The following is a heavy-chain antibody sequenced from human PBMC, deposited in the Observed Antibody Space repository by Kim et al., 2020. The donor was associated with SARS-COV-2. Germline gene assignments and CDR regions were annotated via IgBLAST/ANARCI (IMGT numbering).Heavy chain of an antibody. CDR1: GYTFTSYG. CDR2: ISTSIGST. V-gene: IGHV1-18*04. Sequence: ASVKVSCKASGYTFTSYGISWVRQAPGQGLEWMGWISTSIGSTNSAQNLLGRVILTRDTSTSTAYMELRSLKSDDTAVYDVARTNCGSTRCQTTYYYYAMDVXXRGTXVIVSS. D-gene: IGHD2-2*01. J-gene: IGHJ6*01. CDR3: ARTNCGSTRCQTTYYYYAMDV.